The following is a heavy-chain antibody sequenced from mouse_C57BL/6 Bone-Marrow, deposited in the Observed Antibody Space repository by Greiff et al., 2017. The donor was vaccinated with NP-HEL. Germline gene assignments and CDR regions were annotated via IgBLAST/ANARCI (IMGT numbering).Heavy chain of an antibody. Sequence: VQLVESGGDLVKPGGSLKLSCAASGFTFSSYGMSWVRQTPDKRLEWVATISSGGSYTYYPDSVKGRFTISRDNAKNTLYLQMSSLKSEDTAMYYCARHEEVTPFAYWGQGTLVTVSA. CDR1: GFTFSSYG. J-gene: IGHJ3*01. CDR3: ARHEEVTPFAY. CDR2: ISSGGSYT. D-gene: IGHD2-5*01. V-gene: IGHV5-6*01.